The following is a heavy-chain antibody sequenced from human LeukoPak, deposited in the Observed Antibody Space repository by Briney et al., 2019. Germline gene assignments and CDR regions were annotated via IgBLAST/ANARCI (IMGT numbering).Heavy chain of an antibody. J-gene: IGHJ4*02. CDR1: GGSFSGYY. V-gene: IGHV4-34*01. CDR2: INHSGST. CDR3: ARGFCSGGYYCFFDY. Sequence: SETLSLTCAVYGGSFSGYYWSWIRQPPGKGLEWIGEINHSGSTNYNPSLKSRVTISVDTSKNQFSLKLSSVTAADTAVYYCARGFCSGGYYCFFDYWGQGTLVTVSS. D-gene: IGHD3-22*01.